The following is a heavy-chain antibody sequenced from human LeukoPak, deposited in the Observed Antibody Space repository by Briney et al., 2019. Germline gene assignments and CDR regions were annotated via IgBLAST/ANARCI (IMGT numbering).Heavy chain of an antibody. V-gene: IGHV4-4*02. J-gene: IGHJ6*02. CDR3: ARHVPAASYYYYGMDV. CDR1: GGSISSNNW. Sequence: SETLSLPCAVSGGSISSNNWWGWVRQPPEKGLEWIGEIYHSGSPNYNPSLKSRVTISVDTSKNQFSLKLSSVTAADTAVYYCARHVPAASYYYYGMDVWGQGTTVTVSS. D-gene: IGHD2-2*01. CDR2: IYHSGSP.